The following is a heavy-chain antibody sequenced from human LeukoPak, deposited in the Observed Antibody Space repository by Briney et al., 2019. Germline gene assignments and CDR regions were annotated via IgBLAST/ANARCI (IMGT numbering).Heavy chain of an antibody. CDR1: GYSFTSYW. Sequence: GESLKISCKGSGYSFTSYWIGWVRQMPGKGLEWMGIIYPGDSDTRYSPSFQGQVTISADKSVSTAYLQWSSLKASDTAMYYCARGFGLTTVTDDAFDIWGQGTMVTVSS. V-gene: IGHV5-51*01. CDR3: ARGFGLTTVTDDAFDI. J-gene: IGHJ3*02. CDR2: IYPGDSDT. D-gene: IGHD4-17*01.